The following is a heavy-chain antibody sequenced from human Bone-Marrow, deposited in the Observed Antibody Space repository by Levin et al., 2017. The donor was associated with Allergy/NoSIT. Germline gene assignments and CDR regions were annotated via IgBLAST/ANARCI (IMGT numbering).Heavy chain of an antibody. CDR2: MSYDGSTE. V-gene: IGHV3-30*03. J-gene: IGHJ1*01. Sequence: GESLKISCAASGFNFSTYGMHWVRQAPGKGLEWVALMSYDGSTESYADSVKGRFTISRDNSKNTLYLQMNSLRAEDTAVYYCVRGVVVISTYFHHWGLGTLVTVSS. CDR1: GFNFSTYG. CDR3: VRGVVVISTYFHH. D-gene: IGHD2-15*01.